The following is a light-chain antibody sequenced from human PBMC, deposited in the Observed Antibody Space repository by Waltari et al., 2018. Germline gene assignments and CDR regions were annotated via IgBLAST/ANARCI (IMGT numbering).Light chain of an antibody. CDR2: DDS. CDR1: NIGSPS. CDR3: QVWDRSSAHRHVV. Sequence: SYVLTQPPSVSVAPGQTATITCGGDNIGSPSVHLYQRKPGQAPVVVGYDDSDRPSGIPERFSGSNSGNTATLTISRVEAGDEADYDCQVWDRSSAHRHVVFGGGTKLTVL. V-gene: IGLV3-21*02. J-gene: IGLJ2*01.